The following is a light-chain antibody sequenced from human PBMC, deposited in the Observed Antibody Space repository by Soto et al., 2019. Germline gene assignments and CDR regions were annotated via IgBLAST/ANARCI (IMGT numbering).Light chain of an antibody. CDR3: HQYYTRPLT. Sequence: DSLMTQSPEFLVVSLGERATINCQSNQRVLYAFNNKNDLAWYQQKPGQPLKKIIHWGSVRSYGVSDRLSGSGSATDFTLTSSSLQVEDVAVYYCHQYYTRPLTFGGGTKVDIK. CDR1: QRVLYAFNNKND. CDR2: WGS. J-gene: IGKJ4*01. V-gene: IGKV4-1*01.